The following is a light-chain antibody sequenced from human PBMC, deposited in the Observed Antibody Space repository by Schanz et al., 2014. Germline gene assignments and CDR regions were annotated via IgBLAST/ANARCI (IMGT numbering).Light chain of an antibody. CDR2: DAS. V-gene: IGKV1D-13*01. J-gene: IGKJ1*01. Sequence: AIQLTQSPSSLSASVGDRVTITCRASQGISSALAWYQQKPGKAPKLLIYDASSLETGVPLRFSGSGSGTDFTLTISSLQPEDVATYYCQNYNYAPRTFGQGTKVEIK. CDR3: QNYNYAPRT. CDR1: QGISSA.